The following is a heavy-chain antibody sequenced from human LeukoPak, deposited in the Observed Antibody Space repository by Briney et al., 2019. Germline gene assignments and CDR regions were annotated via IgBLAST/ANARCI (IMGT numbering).Heavy chain of an antibody. CDR2: ISYDGSNK. J-gene: IGHJ4*02. D-gene: IGHD3-10*01. Sequence: GGSLRLSCAASRFTFSSYGMHWVRQAPGKGLEWVAVISYDGSNKYYADSVKGRFTISRDNSKNTLYLQMNSLRAEDTAVYYCAPGKDIRDGSGSPWTLWYWGQGTLVTVSS. V-gene: IGHV3-30*03. CDR1: RFTFSSYG. CDR3: APGKDIRDGSGSPWTLWY.